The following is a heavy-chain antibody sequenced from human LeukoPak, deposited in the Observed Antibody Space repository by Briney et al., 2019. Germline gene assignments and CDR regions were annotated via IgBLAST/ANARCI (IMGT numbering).Heavy chain of an antibody. CDR2: ISYGGSNK. D-gene: IGHD3-22*01. CDR1: RFTFNNLG. CDR3: GKTKSYDSSGHAAY. J-gene: IGHJ4*02. V-gene: IGHV3-30*03. Sequence: PGRSLRLSCAASRFTFNNLGMHCVRQAPGKGLEWVAVISYGGSNKYYGDSAKGRFTISRDNSKNTLYLQMNSLRTEYTAVYYCGKTKSYDSSGHAAYWGQGTLVTV.